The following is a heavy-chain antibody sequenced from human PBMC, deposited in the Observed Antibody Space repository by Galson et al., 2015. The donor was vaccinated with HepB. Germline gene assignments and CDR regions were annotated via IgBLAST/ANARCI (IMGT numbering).Heavy chain of an antibody. J-gene: IGHJ6*02. CDR1: GGSISSSNW. Sequence: ETLSLTCTVSGGSISSSNWWRWVRQPPGKGLEWIGEIYHSGSTNYNPSLKSRVTISVDKSKNQFSLKLSSVTAADTTVYYCAREEGTMVRGVNGMDVWGQGTTVTVSS. CDR2: IYHSGST. CDR3: AREEGTMVRGVNGMDV. V-gene: IGHV4-4*02. D-gene: IGHD3-10*01.